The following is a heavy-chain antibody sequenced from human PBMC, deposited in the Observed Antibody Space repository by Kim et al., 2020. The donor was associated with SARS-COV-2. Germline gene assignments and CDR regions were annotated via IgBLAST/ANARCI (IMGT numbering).Heavy chain of an antibody. J-gene: IGHJ4*02. Sequence: ASVKVSCKASGYSFTSYAIAWVRQAPGQGLEWIGWISTYNGNTNYAQNLQGRVTMTTDTSTSTAYMALRSLRSDDTAVYYCARRGPDYYDSSGYSFIVYWGQGTLVTVSS. CDR1: GYSFTSYA. CDR3: ARRGPDYYDSSGYSFIVY. D-gene: IGHD3-22*01. CDR2: ISTYNGNT. V-gene: IGHV1-18*04.